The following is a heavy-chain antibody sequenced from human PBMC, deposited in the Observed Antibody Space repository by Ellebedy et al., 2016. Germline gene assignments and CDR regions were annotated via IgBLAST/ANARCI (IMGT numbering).Heavy chain of an antibody. Sequence: ASVKVSXXASGYTFTSYDINWVRQATGQGLEWMGWMNPNSGNTGYAQKFQGRITMTRNTSISTAYMELSSLRSEDTAVYYCARRVTIFGVGTIRNLDCWGQGTLVTVSS. J-gene: IGHJ4*02. V-gene: IGHV1-8*01. CDR3: ARRVTIFGVGTIRNLDC. CDR1: GYTFTSYD. D-gene: IGHD3-3*01. CDR2: MNPNSGNT.